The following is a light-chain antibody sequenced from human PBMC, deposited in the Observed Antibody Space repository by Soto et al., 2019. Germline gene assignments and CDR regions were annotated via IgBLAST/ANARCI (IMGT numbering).Light chain of an antibody. CDR2: RNN. CDR3: ASWDDTLDAQV. CDR1: SSNIGAGYD. J-gene: IGLJ3*02. V-gene: IGLV1-40*01. Sequence: QPVLTQPPSVSGAPGQRVTISCTGSSSNIGAGYDVHWYQQLPGTAPELLIQRNNERPSGVPDRFSGSKSGTSVSLAISGLRSDDEATYYCASWDDTLDAQVFGGGTKLTVL.